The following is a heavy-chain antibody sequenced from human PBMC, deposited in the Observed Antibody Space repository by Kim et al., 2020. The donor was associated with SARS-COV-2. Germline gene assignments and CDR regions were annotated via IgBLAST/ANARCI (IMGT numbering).Heavy chain of an antibody. CDR2: VSVSGTTT. Sequence: GGSLRLSCATSGFTLSTYSMNWVRQAPGKGLGWVSLVSVSGTTTKYADSVKGRFTISRDNAKNSLYLQMNGLRAEDTAVYYCVRENYWAFDIWGQGTMVTVSS. CDR1: GFTLSTYS. CDR3: VRENYWAFDI. V-gene: IGHV3-48*04. J-gene: IGHJ3*02. D-gene: IGHD2-15*01.